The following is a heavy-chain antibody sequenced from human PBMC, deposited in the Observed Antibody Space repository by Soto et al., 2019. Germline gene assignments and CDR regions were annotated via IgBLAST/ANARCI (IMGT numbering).Heavy chain of an antibody. D-gene: IGHD3-22*01. Sequence: GSLIVSWASSGIPFSSYSMSLVRQAPGKGLEWVSAISGSGGSTYYADSVKGRFTISRDNSKNTLYLQMNSLRAEDTAVYYCAKTHSYDSSGSFDYWGQGTLVTVSS. J-gene: IGHJ4*02. V-gene: IGHV3-23*01. CDR2: ISGSGGST. CDR1: GIPFSSYS. CDR3: AKTHSYDSSGSFDY.